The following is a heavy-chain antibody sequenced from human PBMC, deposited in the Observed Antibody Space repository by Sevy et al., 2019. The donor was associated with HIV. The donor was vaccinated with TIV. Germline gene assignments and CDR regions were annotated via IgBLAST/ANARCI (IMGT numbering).Heavy chain of an antibody. CDR3: AAHGYFQH. J-gene: IGHJ1*01. CDR1: GFTFSSYG. V-gene: IGHV3-30*03. CDR2: ISYDGSNK. Sequence: GGSLRLSCAASGFTFSSYGMHWVRQAPGKGLEWVAVISYDGSNKYYADSVKGRFTISRDNSKNTLYLQMNSLRAEDTAVYYCAAHGYFQHWGQRTLVTVSS.